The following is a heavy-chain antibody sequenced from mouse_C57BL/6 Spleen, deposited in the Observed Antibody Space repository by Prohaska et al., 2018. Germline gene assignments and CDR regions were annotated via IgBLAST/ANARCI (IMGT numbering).Heavy chain of an antibody. J-gene: IGHJ4*01. D-gene: IGHD3-2*02. Sequence: GKQRPGRGLEWIGRLDPNSGGTKYNEKFTSKATLTVDKPSSTAYMQLSSLTSEDSAVYYCASTQADGYYYAMDYWGQGTSVTVSS. CDR2: LDPNSGGT. CDR3: ASTQADGYYYAMDY. V-gene: IGHV1-72*01.